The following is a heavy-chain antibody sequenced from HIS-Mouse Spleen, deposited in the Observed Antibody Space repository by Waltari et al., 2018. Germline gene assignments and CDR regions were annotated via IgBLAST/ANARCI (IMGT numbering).Heavy chain of an antibody. CDR3: ARIAEGYTSGWYAFDY. D-gene: IGHD6-19*01. V-gene: IGHV2-70*15. CDR1: GFSLSTSGMC. Sequence: QVTLRESGPALVKPTQTLTLTCTFSGFSLSTSGMCVSWIRQPPGKALEWLARIDWDDDKYYSTSLKTRCTISRDTSKNQVVLTMTNMDPLDTATYYCARIAEGYTSGWYAFDYWGQGTLVTVSS. CDR2: IDWDDDK. J-gene: IGHJ4*02.